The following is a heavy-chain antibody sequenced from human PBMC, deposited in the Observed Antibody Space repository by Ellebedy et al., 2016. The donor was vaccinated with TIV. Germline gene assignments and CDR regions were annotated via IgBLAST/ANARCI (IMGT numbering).Heavy chain of an antibody. CDR2: IKSSGSST. Sequence: GESLKISCAASGFSFSTSWMYWLRHVPGKGLVWVSRIKSSGSSTRYADSVRGRFTISRDNAENTLYLQMVSLGAEDTAVYYCARWDFDSVNAFDIWGQGTMVTVSS. D-gene: IGHD3-9*01. CDR3: ARWDFDSVNAFDI. CDR1: GFSFSTSW. V-gene: IGHV3-74*01. J-gene: IGHJ3*02.